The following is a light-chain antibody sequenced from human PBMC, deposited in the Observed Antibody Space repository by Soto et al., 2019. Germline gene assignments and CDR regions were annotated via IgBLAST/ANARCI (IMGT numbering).Light chain of an antibody. CDR1: QSVSTN. CDR3: QQYNNWLGT. J-gene: IGKJ1*01. V-gene: IGKV3-15*01. CDR2: GAS. Sequence: EIVMTQSPATLSVSPGERATLSCRASQSVSTNLAWYQQTPGQAPRLLIFGASARATGIPARFSGSGSGTEFTLTISSLQSEDIAVYYCQQYNNWLGTFGQGTKVEIK.